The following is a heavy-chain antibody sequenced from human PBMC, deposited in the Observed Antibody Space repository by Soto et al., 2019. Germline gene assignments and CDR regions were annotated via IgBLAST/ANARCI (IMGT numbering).Heavy chain of an antibody. J-gene: IGHJ1*01. CDR2: IYYSGST. CDR1: GGSISSGGYY. CDR3: ARRADIAAVY. V-gene: IGHV4-31*11. D-gene: IGHD5-12*01. Sequence: SETLSLTCAVSGGSISSGGYYWSWIRQHPGKGLEGIGYIYYSGSTYYNPSLKSRVTISVDTSKNQFSLKLSSVTAADTAVFYCARRADIAAVYWGQGTLVTVST.